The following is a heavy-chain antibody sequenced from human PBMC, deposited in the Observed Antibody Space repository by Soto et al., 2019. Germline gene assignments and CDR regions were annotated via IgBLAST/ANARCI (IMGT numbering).Heavy chain of an antibody. CDR3: AKGPYSSCGVVPLYCYGLDV. V-gene: IGHV3-30*18. D-gene: IGHD6-6*01. CDR1: TIGNHG. J-gene: IGHJ6*04. Sequence: TIGNHGVHLVLDPPRKLLGLLAVISYDGGSKYYADSVKGRFTITRDNSKNTLYLQMNNLRAEDTAVYYCAKGPYSSCGVVPLYCYGLDVWGEATTVTVSS. CDR2: ISYDGGSK.